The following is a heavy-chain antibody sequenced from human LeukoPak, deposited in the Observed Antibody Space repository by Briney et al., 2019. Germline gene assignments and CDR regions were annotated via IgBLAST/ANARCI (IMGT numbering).Heavy chain of an antibody. D-gene: IGHD2/OR15-2a*01. J-gene: IGHJ4*02. CDR2: INHSGST. V-gene: IGHV4-34*01. CDR3: ARTFYARAFDY. Sequence: SETLSLTCAVYGGSFSGYYWSWIRQPPGKGLEWIGEINHSGSTNYNPSLKSRVTISVDTSKNQFSLKLSSVTAADTAVYYCARTFYARAFDYWGQGTLVTVSS. CDR1: GGSFSGYY.